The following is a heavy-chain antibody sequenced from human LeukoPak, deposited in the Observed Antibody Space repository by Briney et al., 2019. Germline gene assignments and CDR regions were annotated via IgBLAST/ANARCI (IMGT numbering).Heavy chain of an antibody. D-gene: IGHD3-22*01. CDR1: GGTFSSYA. CDR3: AKTLHYYDSREVPRNDAFDI. J-gene: IGHJ3*02. CDR2: IIPIFGTA. V-gene: IGHV1-69*05. Sequence: ASVKVSCKASGGTFSSYAISWVRQAPGQGLEWMGRIIPIFGTANYAQKFQGRVTITTDESTSTAYMELSSLRSEDTAVYYCAKTLHYYDSREVPRNDAFDIWGQGTMVTVSS.